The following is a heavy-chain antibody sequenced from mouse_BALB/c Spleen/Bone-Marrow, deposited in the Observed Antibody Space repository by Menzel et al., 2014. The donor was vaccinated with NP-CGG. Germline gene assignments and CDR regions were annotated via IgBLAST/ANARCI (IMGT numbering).Heavy chain of an antibody. CDR2: ILPGSGNT. CDR1: GYTFSSYW. Sequence: QVQLQQPGPVLMKPGASVKISCKATGYTFSSYWIEWVKQRPGHGLEWIGEILPGSGNTHYNEKFKGKATFTADTSSNPAYMQLSSLTSEDSAVYYCTRQGFACWGQGTLVTVSA. J-gene: IGHJ3*01. CDR3: TRQGFAC. V-gene: IGHV1-9*01.